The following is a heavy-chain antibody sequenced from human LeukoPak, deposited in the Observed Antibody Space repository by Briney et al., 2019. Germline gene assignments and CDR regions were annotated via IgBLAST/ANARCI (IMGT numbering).Heavy chain of an antibody. V-gene: IGHV3-23*01. CDR1: GFTFSSYA. Sequence: PGGSLRLSCAASGFTFSSYAINWVRQAPGKGLEWVSSSGSGGRIYYADSVKGRFTISRDNSNNTLYLQMNSLGPEDTALYYCAKGWSIAVAGPEYFLHWGQGTLVIVSS. J-gene: IGHJ1*01. CDR3: AKGWSIAVAGPEYFLH. D-gene: IGHD6-19*01. CDR2: SGSGGRI.